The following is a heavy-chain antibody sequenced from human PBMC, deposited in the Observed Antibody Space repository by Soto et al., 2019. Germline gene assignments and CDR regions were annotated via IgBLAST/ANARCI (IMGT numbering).Heavy chain of an antibody. V-gene: IGHV1-18*01. CDR1: GYTFTSYG. Sequence: QVQLVQSGAEVKKPGASVKVSCKASGYTFTSYGISWVRQAPGQGLEWMGWISAYNGNTNYAQKLQGRVNMTTDTSTSTDYMEVRSLGYDDTAVDYCESFPYDIVTGLNYLGQGTLVTVSS. CDR2: ISAYNGNT. J-gene: IGHJ4*02. D-gene: IGHD3-9*01. CDR3: ESFPYDIVTGLNY.